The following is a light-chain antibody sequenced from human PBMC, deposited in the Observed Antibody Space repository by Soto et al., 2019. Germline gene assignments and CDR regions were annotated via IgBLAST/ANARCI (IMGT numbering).Light chain of an antibody. Sequence: QSVLTQPASVSGSRGQSITISCTGTSSDVGSYNLVSWYQQHPGKAPKLMIYEGSKRPSGVSNRFSGSKSGNTASLTISGLQAEDEADYYCCSYAGSSTYVLGTGTKVTVL. J-gene: IGLJ1*01. CDR3: CSYAGSSTYV. CDR1: SSDVGSYNL. V-gene: IGLV2-23*01. CDR2: EGS.